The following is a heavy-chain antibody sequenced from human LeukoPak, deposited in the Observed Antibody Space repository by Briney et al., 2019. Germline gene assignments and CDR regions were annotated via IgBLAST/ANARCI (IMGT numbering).Heavy chain of an antibody. CDR2: IYSGGST. CDR1: GFTVSSNS. D-gene: IGHD2-2*01. Sequence: GGSLRLSCAASGFTVSSNSMSWVRQAPGKGLEWVSVIYSGGSTYYADSVKGRFTISRDNSKNTLYLQMNSLRAEDTAVYYCARGIGGYCSSTSRPTGSFNWFDPWGQGTLVTVSS. CDR3: ARGIGGYCSSTSRPTGSFNWFDP. V-gene: IGHV3-53*01. J-gene: IGHJ5*02.